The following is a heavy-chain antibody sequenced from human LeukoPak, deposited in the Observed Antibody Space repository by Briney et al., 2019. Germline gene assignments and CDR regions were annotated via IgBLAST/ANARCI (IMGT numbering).Heavy chain of an antibody. CDR2: LSYSGTT. CDR3: ATVGAVAGQDSRSYMDV. J-gene: IGHJ6*03. V-gene: IGHV4-59*01. D-gene: IGHD6-19*01. Sequence: KPAETLSLTCTVSGVSISSSYWSWIRQPPGKGLEWVGCLSYSGTTTYNHSLKSRVTISIDPSKNRFSLELNSVTAADTAVYYCATVGAVAGQDSRSYMDVWGKGTTVTASS. CDR1: GVSISSSY.